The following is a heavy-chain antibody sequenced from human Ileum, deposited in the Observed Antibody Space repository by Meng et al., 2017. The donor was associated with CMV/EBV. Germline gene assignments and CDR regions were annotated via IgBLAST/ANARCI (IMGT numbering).Heavy chain of an antibody. CDR3: SLLTMVRGVNPD. Sequence: QEQLVQSGAEVKKPGASVKVSCRVSGYNFRDFWIHWVRQAHGQGLEWMGRVNPNNGATNYAREFHDRVTLTTDASITTAYMELSGLRSDDTAVYYCSLLTMVRGVNPDWGQGTLVTVSS. D-gene: IGHD3-10*01. J-gene: IGHJ4*02. V-gene: IGHV1-2*06. CDR2: VNPNNGAT. CDR1: GYNFRDFW.